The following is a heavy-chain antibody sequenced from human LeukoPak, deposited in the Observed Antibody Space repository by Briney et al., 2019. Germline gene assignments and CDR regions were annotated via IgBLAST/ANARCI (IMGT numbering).Heavy chain of an antibody. V-gene: IGHV4-39*02. CDR2: IYCSGSI. J-gene: IGHJ4*02. D-gene: IGHD5-24*01. CDR1: GGSISSSSYY. CDR3: ARERWLQTALP. Sequence: PETLSLSCTVSGGSISSSSYYWGWLRQPPGKGLEWIGSIYCSGSIYYNSSLKSRFTISVDASKNQFSLKLSSLSAADTAVYYCARERWLQTALPRGQGTLVTVSP.